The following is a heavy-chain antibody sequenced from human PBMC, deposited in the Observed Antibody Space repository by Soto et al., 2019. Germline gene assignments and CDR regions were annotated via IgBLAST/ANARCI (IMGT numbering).Heavy chain of an antibody. Sequence: PGRSLRLSCAASRFTFSNYAMYWVLQAPGKGLEWVSGIRGSGGSPYYADSVKGRFTISRETFKNTLSLQMSSLRGEDTAVYYCAKGVARITFGVMSALDVCGQGTRFTVSS. V-gene: IGHV3-23*01. CDR3: AKGVARITFGVMSALDV. CDR1: RFTFSNYA. J-gene: IGHJ6*02. D-gene: IGHD5-12*01. CDR2: IRGSGGSP.